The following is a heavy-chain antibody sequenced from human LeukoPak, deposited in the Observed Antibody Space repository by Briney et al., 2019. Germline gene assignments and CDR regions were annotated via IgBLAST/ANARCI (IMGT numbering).Heavy chain of an antibody. CDR1: GGSISSGSYY. CDR3: ARSYYYGSGSYYNVAPPRYYYYYMDV. V-gene: IGHV4-61*02. CDR2: IYTSGST. D-gene: IGHD3-10*01. J-gene: IGHJ6*03. Sequence: PSETLSLTCTVSGGSISSGSYYWSWIRQPAGKGLEWIGRIYTSGSTNYNPSLKSRGTISVDTSKNQFSLRLSSVTAADTAVYYCARSYYYGSGSYYNVAPPRYYYYYMDVWGKGTTVTVSS.